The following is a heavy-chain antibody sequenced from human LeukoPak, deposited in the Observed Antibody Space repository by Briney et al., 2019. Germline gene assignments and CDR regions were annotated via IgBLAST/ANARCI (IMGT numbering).Heavy chain of an antibody. Sequence: GGSLRLSCAASGFTFSSYSMNWVRQAPGKGLEWISYITSSSSSMYYADSVKGRFTISRDNAKNSLYLQMNSLRAEDTAVYYCARVSGSYDDSAYWGQGTLVTVSS. CDR2: ITSSSSSM. D-gene: IGHD1-26*01. CDR1: GFTFSSYS. CDR3: ARVSGSYDDSAY. J-gene: IGHJ4*02. V-gene: IGHV3-48*04.